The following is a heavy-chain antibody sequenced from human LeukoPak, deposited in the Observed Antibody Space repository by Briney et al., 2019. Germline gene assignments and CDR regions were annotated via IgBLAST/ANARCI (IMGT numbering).Heavy chain of an antibody. Sequence: GASVKVSCKASGYTFTDYYMHWVQQAPGKGLEWMGRVDPEDGETIYAEKFQGRVTITADTSTDTAYMELSSLRSEDTAVYYCATIEYSSSSTLDYWGQGTLVTVSS. V-gene: IGHV1-69-2*01. D-gene: IGHD6-6*01. CDR1: GYTFTDYY. CDR2: VDPEDGET. J-gene: IGHJ4*02. CDR3: ATIEYSSSSTLDY.